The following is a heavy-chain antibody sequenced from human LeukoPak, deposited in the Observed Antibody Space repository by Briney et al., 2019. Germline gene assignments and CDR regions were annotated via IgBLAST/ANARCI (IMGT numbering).Heavy chain of an antibody. CDR2: IYYSGST. V-gene: IGHV4-61*01. J-gene: IGHJ5*02. Sequence: SETLSLTCTVSGGSVSSGSYYWSWIRQPPGKGLEWFGYIYYSGSTNYNPSLKSRVTISVDTSKNQFSLKLSSVTAADTAVYYCASGVVVAATASFDPWGQGTLVTVSS. CDR1: GGSVSSGSYY. D-gene: IGHD2-15*01. CDR3: ASGVVVAATASFDP.